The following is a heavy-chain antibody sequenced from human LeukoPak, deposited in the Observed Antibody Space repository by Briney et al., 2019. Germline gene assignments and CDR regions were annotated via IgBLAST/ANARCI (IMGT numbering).Heavy chain of an antibody. Sequence: ASETLSLTCTVSGRSISSYYWSWIRQPPGKGLEWIGYIYYSGSTNYNPSLKSRVTISVDTSKNQFSLKLSSVTAADTAVYYCARDSFYDFLGSGRYYYYGMDVWGQGTTVTVSS. V-gene: IGHV4-59*01. CDR2: IYYSGST. CDR1: GRSISSYY. D-gene: IGHD3-3*01. J-gene: IGHJ6*02. CDR3: ARDSFYDFLGSGRYYYYGMDV.